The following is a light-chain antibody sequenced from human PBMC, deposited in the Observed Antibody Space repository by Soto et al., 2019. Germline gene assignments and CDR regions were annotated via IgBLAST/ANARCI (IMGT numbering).Light chain of an antibody. CDR1: QSVSSR. CDR3: RQYVTSAIT. CDR2: GAS. V-gene: IGKV3-20*01. Sequence: EIVLTQSPGTLSLSPWERATLSCRASQSVSSRLAWYQQKPGQAPRLLISGASSRATGIPDRFSGSGSGTDFTLTISRLEPEDFALYYCRQYVTSAITFGQGTRLEIK. J-gene: IGKJ5*01.